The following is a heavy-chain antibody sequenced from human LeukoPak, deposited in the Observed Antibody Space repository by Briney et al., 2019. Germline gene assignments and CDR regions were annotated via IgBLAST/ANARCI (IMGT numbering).Heavy chain of an antibody. D-gene: IGHD4-17*01. CDR3: ARNHYGDKDWFDP. V-gene: IGHV3-21*01. Sequence: GGSLRLSSAASGFTFSSYSMNWVRQAPGKGLEWVSSISSSSSYIFYADSVKGRFTISRDNAKNSLYLQMNSLRAEDTAVYYCARNHYGDKDWFDPWGQGTLVTVSS. CDR2: ISSSSSYI. J-gene: IGHJ5*02. CDR1: GFTFSSYS.